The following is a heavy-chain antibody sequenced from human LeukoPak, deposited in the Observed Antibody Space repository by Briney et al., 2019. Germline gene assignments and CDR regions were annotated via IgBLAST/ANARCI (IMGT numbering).Heavy chain of an antibody. J-gene: IGHJ4*02. V-gene: IGHV4-34*01. Sequence: SETLSLTCTVSGGSISSYYWSWIRQPPGKGLEWIGEINHSGSTDYNPSLKSRVTISVDTSKNQFSLKLNSVTAADTAVYYCARGQLRLSNWGQGSLVIVSS. D-gene: IGHD6-25*01. CDR2: INHSGST. CDR1: GGSISSYY. CDR3: ARGQLRLSN.